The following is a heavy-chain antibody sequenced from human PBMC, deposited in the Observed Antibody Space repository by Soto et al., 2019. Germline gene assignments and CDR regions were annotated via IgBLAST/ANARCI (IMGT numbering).Heavy chain of an antibody. CDR1: GYTFTSYG. V-gene: IGHV1-18*01. Sequence: ASVKVSCKASGYTFTSYGISWVRQAPGQGLEWMGWISAYNGNTNYAQKLQGRVTMTTDTSTSTAYMELRSLRSDDTAVYYCARAGLLWFGELLSRDYYYYMDVWGKGTTVTVSS. D-gene: IGHD3-10*01. J-gene: IGHJ6*03. CDR2: ISAYNGNT. CDR3: ARAGLLWFGELLSRDYYYYMDV.